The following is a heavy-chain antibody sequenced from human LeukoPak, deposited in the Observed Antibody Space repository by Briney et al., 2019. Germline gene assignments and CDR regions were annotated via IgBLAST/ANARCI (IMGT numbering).Heavy chain of an antibody. CDR2: IIPIFDTA. Sequence: GSSVKVSCKASGGTFSSYTINWVRQAPGQGLEWMGRIIPIFDTANYAQNFQGRVTITADKSTTTVYMELTSLRSEDTAVYYCSGDLNWHRDSWGQGTLVTVSS. D-gene: IGHD2-21*01. CDR1: GGTFSSYT. V-gene: IGHV1-69*08. J-gene: IGHJ5*02. CDR3: SGDLNWHRDS.